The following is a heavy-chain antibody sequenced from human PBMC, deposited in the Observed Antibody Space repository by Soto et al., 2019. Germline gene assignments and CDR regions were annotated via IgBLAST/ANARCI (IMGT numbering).Heavy chain of an antibody. CDR1: GGSISSYY. J-gene: IGHJ4*02. Sequence: SETLSLTCTVSGGSISSYYWSWIRQPPGKGLEWIGYIYYSGSTNYNPSLKSRVTISVDTSKNQFSLKLSSVTAADTAVYYCARERGASHFDYWGQGTLVTVSS. CDR3: ARERGASHFDY. CDR2: IYYSGST. V-gene: IGHV4-59*01. D-gene: IGHD1-26*01.